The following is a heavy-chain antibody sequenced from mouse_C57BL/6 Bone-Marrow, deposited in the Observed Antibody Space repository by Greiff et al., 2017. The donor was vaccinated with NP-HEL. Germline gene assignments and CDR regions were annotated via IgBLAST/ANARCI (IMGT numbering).Heavy chain of an antibody. CDR2: IDPETGGT. V-gene: IGHV1-15*01. J-gene: IGHJ4*01. CDR3: TREGAMDS. CDR1: GYTFTDYE. Sequence: QVQLQQSGAELVRPGASVTLSCKASGYTFTDYEMHWVKQTPVHGLEWIGAIDPETGGTAYNQKFKGKDILTADKSSSTAYMELRSLTSEDSAVYYCTREGAMDSWGQGTSVTVSS.